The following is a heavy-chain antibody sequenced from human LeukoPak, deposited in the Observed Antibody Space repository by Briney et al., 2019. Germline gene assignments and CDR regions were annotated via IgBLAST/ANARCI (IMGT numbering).Heavy chain of an antibody. CDR1: GGSISSYY. V-gene: IGHV4-4*09. Sequence: PSETLSLTCTVSGGSISSYYWSWIRQPPGKGLEWIGYIYTSGSTNYNPSLKSRVTISVDTSKNQFSLKPSSVAAADTAVYYCARLYCSSTSCPIDPWGQGTLVTVSS. CDR2: IYTSGST. CDR3: ARLYCSSTSCPIDP. D-gene: IGHD2-2*01. J-gene: IGHJ5*02.